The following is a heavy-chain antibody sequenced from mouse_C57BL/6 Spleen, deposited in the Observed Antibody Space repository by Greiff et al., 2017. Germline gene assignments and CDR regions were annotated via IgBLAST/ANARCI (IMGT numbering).Heavy chain of an antibody. V-gene: IGHV1-85*01. D-gene: IGHD3-2*02. CDR2: IYPRDGST. J-gene: IGHJ3*01. CDR1: GYTFTSYD. CDR3: ASTAQALY. Sequence: VQLQESGPELVKPGASVKLSCKASGYTFTSYDINWVKQRPGQGLEWIGWIYPRDGSTKYNEKFKGKATLTVDTSSSTAYMELHSLTSEDSAVYFCASTAQALYWGQGTLVTVSA.